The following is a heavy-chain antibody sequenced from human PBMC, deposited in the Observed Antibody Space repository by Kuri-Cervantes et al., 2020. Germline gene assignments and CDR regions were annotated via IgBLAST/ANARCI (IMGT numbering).Heavy chain of an antibody. J-gene: IGHJ6*02. CDR2: ISSNSYTV. V-gene: IGHV3-48*01. CDR1: GFTFSTYS. Sequence: GGSLRLSFAASGFTFSTYSMNWVRQAPGKGLEWVSYISSNSYTVYYADSVRGRFTISRDNAENSLYLQMNSLRAEDTAVYYCARDIYDFWSGGPYYYYGMDVWGQGTTVTVSS. D-gene: IGHD3-3*01. CDR3: ARDIYDFWSGGPYYYYGMDV.